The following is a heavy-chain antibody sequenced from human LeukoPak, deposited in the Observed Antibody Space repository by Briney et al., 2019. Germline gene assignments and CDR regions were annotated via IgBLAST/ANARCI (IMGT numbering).Heavy chain of an antibody. Sequence: SETLSLTCTVSGGSISSYYWSWIRQPAGKGQEWIGRIYTSGSTNYNPSLKSRVTMSVDTSKNQFSKNQFSLKLSSVTAADTAVYYCAREVRGYSDYWGQGTLVTVSS. CDR3: AREVRGYSDY. J-gene: IGHJ4*02. D-gene: IGHD3-22*01. V-gene: IGHV4-4*07. CDR1: GGSISSYY. CDR2: IYTSGST.